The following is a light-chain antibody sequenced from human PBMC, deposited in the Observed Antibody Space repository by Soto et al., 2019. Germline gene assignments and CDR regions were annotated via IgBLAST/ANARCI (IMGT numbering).Light chain of an antibody. J-gene: IGLJ3*02. CDR3: QAWGTGGV. V-gene: IGLV4-69*01. CDR2: VTSDGSH. CDR1: SGHGDYA. Sequence: QPVLTQSPSASASPGASVKLNCTLSSGHGDYAIAWHQQQPEKGPRYLMKVTSDGSHTKGDGIPDRFSCCSSGAYRYLTISSLRFYDGAYYYCQAWGTGGVFGGGTNVTVL.